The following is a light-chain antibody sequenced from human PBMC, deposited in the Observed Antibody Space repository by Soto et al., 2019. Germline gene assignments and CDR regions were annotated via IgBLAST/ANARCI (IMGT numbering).Light chain of an antibody. Sequence: DIQMTPSPSTLSASVGDRVTITCRASQSIYRWLAWYQQKPGKAPKLLIYDASTLESGVPSRFSGSRSGTEFTLTIDSLQPDDFATYYCQQYNTLWTFGQGTKVDIK. J-gene: IGKJ1*01. CDR2: DAS. CDR1: QSIYRW. V-gene: IGKV1-5*01. CDR3: QQYNTLWT.